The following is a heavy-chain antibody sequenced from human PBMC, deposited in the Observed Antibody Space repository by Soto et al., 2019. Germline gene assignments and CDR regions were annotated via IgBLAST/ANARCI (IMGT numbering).Heavy chain of an antibody. J-gene: IGHJ6*02. V-gene: IGHV3-7*01. CDR3: ARPPVKGIHV. D-gene: IGHD4-17*01. CDR2: TKRDARET. CDR1: GFNFSSYW. Sequence: PGGSLRLSCEGTGFNFSSYWMHWVRQAPGKGLEWVANTKRDARETYDADSVKGRFTISRDNTKNSLYLQMNSLRVEDTAVYYCARPPVKGIHVWGQGTTVT.